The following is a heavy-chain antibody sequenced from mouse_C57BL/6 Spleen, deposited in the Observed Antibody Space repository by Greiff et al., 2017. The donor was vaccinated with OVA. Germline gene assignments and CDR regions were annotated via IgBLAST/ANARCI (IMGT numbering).Heavy chain of an antibody. J-gene: IGHJ4*01. CDR3: AAYGSSYGNAMDY. V-gene: IGHV1-50*01. CDR2: IDPSDSYT. CDR1: GYTFTSYW. Sequence: QVQLQQPGAELVKPGASVKLSCKASGYTFTSYWMQWVKQRPGQGLEWIGEIDPSDSYTNYNQKFKGKATLTVDTSSSTAYMQLSSLTSEDSAVYYCAAYGSSYGNAMDYWGQGTSVTVSS. D-gene: IGHD1-1*01.